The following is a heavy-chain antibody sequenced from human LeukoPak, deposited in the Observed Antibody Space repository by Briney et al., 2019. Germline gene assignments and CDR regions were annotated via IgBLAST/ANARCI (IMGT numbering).Heavy chain of an antibody. CDR1: GGSISSYY. CDR2: ISTSGIT. J-gene: IGHJ4*02. CDR3: ARGPDYSNYVDY. V-gene: IGHV4-4*07. Sequence: SETLSLTCTVSGGSISSYYWHWIRQPAGKGLEWIGRISTSGITKYNPSLKSRVTIPVDTSKNQFSLKLSSVTAAGTAVYYCARGPDYSNYVDYWGQGTLVTVSS. D-gene: IGHD4-11*01.